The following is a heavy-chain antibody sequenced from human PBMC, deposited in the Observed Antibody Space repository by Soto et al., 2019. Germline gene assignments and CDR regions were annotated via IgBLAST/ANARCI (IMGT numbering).Heavy chain of an antibody. CDR1: GYSFTSYW. Sequence: GESLKISCKGSGYSFTSYWIGWVRQMPGKGLEWMGIIYPGDSDTRYSPSFQGQVTISADKSISTAYLQWSSLKASDTAMYYCARLPYDNTPMAHYYYTGMAVRGQGTTVIAYS. V-gene: IGHV5-51*01. J-gene: IGHJ6*02. CDR3: ARLPYDNTPMAHYYYTGMAV. D-gene: IGHD5-18*01. CDR2: IYPGDSDT.